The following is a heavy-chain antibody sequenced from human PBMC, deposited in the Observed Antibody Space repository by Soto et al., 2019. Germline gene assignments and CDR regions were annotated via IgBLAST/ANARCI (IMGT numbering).Heavy chain of an antibody. V-gene: IGHV3-23*01. CDR3: AKDCCATIGNRYFDL. CDR2: ISGSGGST. D-gene: IGHD5-12*01. Sequence: EVQLLESGGGLVQPGGSLRLSCAASGFTFSSYAMIWVRQAPGKGLEWVSAISGSGGSTYYADSVKGRFTISRDNSKNTLYLQMNSLRAEDTAVYYCAKDCCATIGNRYFDLWGRGTLVTVSS. CDR1: GFTFSSYA. J-gene: IGHJ2*01.